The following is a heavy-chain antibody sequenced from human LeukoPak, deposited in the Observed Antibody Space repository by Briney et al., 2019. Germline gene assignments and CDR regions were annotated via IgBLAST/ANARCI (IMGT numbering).Heavy chain of an antibody. V-gene: IGHV4-39*01. Sequence: TPSETLSLTSTVSGGSISSSSYYWGWIRRPPGKGLEWIGSIYYSGSTYDNPSLKSRVTISVDTSTNQFSLKLSSVTAADTAVCYCARRPRYSSSWDTFDYWGQGTLVTVSS. CDR1: GGSISSSSYY. J-gene: IGHJ4*02. CDR3: ARRPRYSSSWDTFDY. CDR2: IYYSGST. D-gene: IGHD6-13*01.